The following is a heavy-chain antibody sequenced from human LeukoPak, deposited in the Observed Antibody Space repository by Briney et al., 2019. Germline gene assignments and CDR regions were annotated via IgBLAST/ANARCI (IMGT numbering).Heavy chain of an antibody. J-gene: IGHJ4*02. CDR2: ISPYSGAT. V-gene: IGHV1-2*02. D-gene: IGHD4-17*01. Sequence: ASVKVSCKASGYTFTEYYLNWVRQAPGRGLEWMGWISPYSGATHYAQIFQGRVTMTRDTSISTAYMELGRLRSDDSAVYFCARSMTTATWDYWGQGTLVTVSS. CDR3: ARSMTTATWDY. CDR1: GYTFTEYY.